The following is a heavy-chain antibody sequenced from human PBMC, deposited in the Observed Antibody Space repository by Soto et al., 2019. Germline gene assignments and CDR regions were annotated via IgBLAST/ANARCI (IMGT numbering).Heavy chain of an antibody. Sequence: QVQLQESGPQLVKPSQPLSLTCTVSGGSISSGAYYWRWLRQPPRKGLEGIGYIYYSGRTYYNSFLKSRVTISVVTAKNEVSLKLRSVTASERALYYCAGEAQEVGRFYFVYWGQGTLVTVSS. CDR3: AGEAQEVGRFYFVY. V-gene: IGHV4-30-4*01. CDR2: IYYSGRT. CDR1: GGSISSGAYY. D-gene: IGHD3-3*01. J-gene: IGHJ4*02.